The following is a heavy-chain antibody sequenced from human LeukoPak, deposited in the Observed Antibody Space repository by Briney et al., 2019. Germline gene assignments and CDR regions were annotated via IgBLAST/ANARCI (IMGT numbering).Heavy chain of an antibody. Sequence: GGPLRLSCTASGFSFRSHWMSWVRQAPGKGLEWVSVIYSGGSTYYADSVKGRFTISRDNSKNTLYLQMNSLRAEDTAVYYCARDHHDYYDSSGYFDYWGQGTLVTVSS. CDR1: GFSFRSHW. CDR3: ARDHHDYYDSSGYFDY. J-gene: IGHJ4*02. CDR2: IYSGGST. V-gene: IGHV3-66*02. D-gene: IGHD3-22*01.